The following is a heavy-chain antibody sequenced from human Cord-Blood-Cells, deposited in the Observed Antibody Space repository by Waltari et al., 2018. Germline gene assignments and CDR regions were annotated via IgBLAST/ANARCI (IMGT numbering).Heavy chain of an antibody. CDR2: SNHSGST. Sequence: QVQLQQWGAGLLKPSETLSLTCAVSGGSFSGYYWSWIREPPGEGLEWSGESNHSGSTSYHPPLPGRVTISVDTSKNQFSLRLGSVAAAGTALYYCARGGVVVVPAAIYTFVYWGRGTLVTVSS. J-gene: IGHJ4*02. CDR3: ARGGVVVVPAAIYTFVY. CDR1: GGSFSGYY. D-gene: IGHD2-2*01. V-gene: IGHV4-34*01.